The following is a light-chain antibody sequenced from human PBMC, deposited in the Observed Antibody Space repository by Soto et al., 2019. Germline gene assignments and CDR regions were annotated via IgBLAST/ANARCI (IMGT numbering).Light chain of an antibody. CDR2: KAS. CDR1: QSISSW. J-gene: IGKJ2*01. Sequence: DIQMTQSPSTLSASVGDRVTITCRASQSISSWLAWYQQTPEKAPKLLIYKASSLESGVPSRFSGSGSGTEFTLTISTLQPDDFATYYCQQYSSYAYTFGQGTKLEIK. V-gene: IGKV1-5*03. CDR3: QQYSSYAYT.